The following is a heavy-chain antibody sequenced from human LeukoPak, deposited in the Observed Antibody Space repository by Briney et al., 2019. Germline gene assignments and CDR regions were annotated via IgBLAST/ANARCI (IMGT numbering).Heavy chain of an antibody. Sequence: SETLSLTCAVYGGSFSGYYWSWIRQPPGKGLEWIGEINHSGSTNYNPSLKSRVTISVDTSKSQFSLKLSSVTAADTAVYYCARGVQPGIAIAGWYFDLWGRGTLVTVSS. V-gene: IGHV4-34*01. CDR1: GGSFSGYY. CDR2: INHSGST. D-gene: IGHD6-13*01. J-gene: IGHJ2*01. CDR3: ARGVQPGIAIAGWYFDL.